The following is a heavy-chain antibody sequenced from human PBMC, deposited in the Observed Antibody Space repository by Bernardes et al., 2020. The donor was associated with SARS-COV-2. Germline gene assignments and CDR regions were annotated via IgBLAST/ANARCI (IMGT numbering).Heavy chain of an antibody. V-gene: IGHV1-2*04. D-gene: IGHD3-22*01. CDR3: ARGQEVENYYDSSGYYYYFDD. Sequence: ASVKVSCKASGYTFTGYYMHWVRQAPGQGLEWMGWINPNSGGTNYAQKFQGWVTMTRDTSISTAYMELSRLRSDDTAVYYCARGQEVENYYDSSGYYYYFDDWGQGTLVTVSS. CDR1: GYTFTGYY. CDR2: INPNSGGT. J-gene: IGHJ4*02.